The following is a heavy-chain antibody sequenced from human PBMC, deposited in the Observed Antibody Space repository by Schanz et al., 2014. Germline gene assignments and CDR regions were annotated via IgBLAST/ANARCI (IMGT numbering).Heavy chain of an antibody. V-gene: IGHV3-74*02. CDR3: AMGGYQLHH. CDR1: GFTFSTYW. J-gene: IGHJ4*02. D-gene: IGHD1-7*01. CDR2: INSDGTTT. Sequence: VYLVESGGDLVKPGGSLRLSCAASGFTFSTYWMHWVRQAPGKGLVWVSHINSDGTTTTYADSVKGRFTISRDNAENTLYLQMNSLRVEDTAVYYCAMGGYQLHHWGQGTLXTVSS.